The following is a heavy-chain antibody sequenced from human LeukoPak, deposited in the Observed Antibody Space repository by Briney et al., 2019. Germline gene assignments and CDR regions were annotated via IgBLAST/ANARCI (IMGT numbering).Heavy chain of an antibody. CDR1: GFTFSSSA. D-gene: IGHD5-24*01. J-gene: IGHJ4*02. CDR3: AKEQGGYNSHFDY. V-gene: IGHV3-23*01. Sequence: PGGSLRLSCAASGFTFSSSAMSWVRQAPGKGLEWLSTISGGGGSTYYADSVKGRFTISRDNSKNTLYLQMNSLRAEDTAVYYCAKEQGGYNSHFDYWGQGTLVTVSS. CDR2: ISGGGGST.